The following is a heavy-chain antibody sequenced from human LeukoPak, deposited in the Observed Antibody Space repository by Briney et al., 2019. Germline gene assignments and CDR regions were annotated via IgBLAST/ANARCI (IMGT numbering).Heavy chain of an antibody. CDR2: ISNSGTAI. CDR3: ARDGWIAARFVDY. Sequence: GGSLRLSCAASGFTFSDYYMSWIRQAPGKGLEWVSSISNSGTAIYYADSVKGRFTISRDNAKNSLYLQMNSLGAGDTAVYYCARDGWIAARFVDYWGQGTLVAVSS. D-gene: IGHD6-6*01. V-gene: IGHV3-11*04. J-gene: IGHJ4*02. CDR1: GFTFSDYY.